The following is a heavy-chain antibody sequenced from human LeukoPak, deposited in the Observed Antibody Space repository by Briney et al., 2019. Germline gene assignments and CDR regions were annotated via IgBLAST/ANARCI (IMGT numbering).Heavy chain of an antibody. CDR2: INPNSGGT. CDR3: ARESAANFDY. V-gene: IGHV1-2*06. Sequence: ASVKVSCKASGYTFTGYYTHWVRQAPGQGLEWMGRINPNSGGTNYAQEFQGRVTMTRDTSISTAYMELSRLRSDDTAVYYCARESAANFDYWGQGTLVTVSS. J-gene: IGHJ4*02. CDR1: GYTFTGYY. D-gene: IGHD5-18*01.